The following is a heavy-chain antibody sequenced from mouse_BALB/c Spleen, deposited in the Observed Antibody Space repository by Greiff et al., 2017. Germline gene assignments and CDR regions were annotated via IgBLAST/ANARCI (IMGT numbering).Heavy chain of an antibody. J-gene: IGHJ3*01. Sequence: VQLQQSGPGLVAPSQSLSITCTVSGFSLTSYGVHWVRQPPGKGLEWLGVIWAGGSTNYNSALMSRLSISKDNSKSQVFLKMNSLQTDDTAMYYCARDPDYDGTWFAYWGQGTLVTVSA. CDR3: ARDPDYDGTWFAY. D-gene: IGHD2-4*01. CDR2: IWAGGST. CDR1: GFSLTSYG. V-gene: IGHV2-9*02.